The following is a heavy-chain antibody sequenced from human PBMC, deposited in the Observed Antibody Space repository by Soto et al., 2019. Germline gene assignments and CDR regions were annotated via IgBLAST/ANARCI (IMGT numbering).Heavy chain of an antibody. Sequence: GGSLRLSCAASGFTFSSYWMSWVRQAPGKGLEWVANIKQDGSEKYYVDSVKGRFTISRDNAKNTVYLEMNSLRVEDTAVYYCVRDRPHNWFDPWGQGTLVTVSS. CDR2: IKQDGSEK. V-gene: IGHV3-7*01. CDR3: VRDRPHNWFDP. CDR1: GFTFSSYW. J-gene: IGHJ5*02.